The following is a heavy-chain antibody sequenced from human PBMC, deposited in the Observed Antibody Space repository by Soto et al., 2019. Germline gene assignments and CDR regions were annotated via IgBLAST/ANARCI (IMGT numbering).Heavy chain of an antibody. D-gene: IGHD3-22*01. CDR2: ISGSGGST. V-gene: IGHV3-23*01. Sequence: EVQLLESGGGLVQPGGSLRLSCAASGFTFSSYAMSWVHQAPGKGLEWVSAISGSGGSTYYADSVKGRFTISRDNSKNTLYLQMNSLRAEDTAVYYCAKGAYYYDSSGYPNWFDPWGQGTLVTVSS. CDR3: AKGAYYYDSSGYPNWFDP. CDR1: GFTFSSYA. J-gene: IGHJ5*02.